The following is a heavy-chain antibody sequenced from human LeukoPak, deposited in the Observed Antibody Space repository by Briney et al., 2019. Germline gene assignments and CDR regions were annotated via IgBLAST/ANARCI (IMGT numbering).Heavy chain of an antibody. CDR3: ARGRDRSKAGDH. V-gene: IGHV4-34*01. Sequence: SETLSLTCAVYGGSCDDYYCSWIRQPPGKGLEWIGEIHPSGIFYYNSSLVSRVTISIDTSKSQFSLRLTSVTAADTGFYYCARGRDRSKAGDHWGQGSLVTVSS. CDR2: IHPSGIF. CDR1: GGSCDDYY. J-gene: IGHJ4*02. D-gene: IGHD5-24*01.